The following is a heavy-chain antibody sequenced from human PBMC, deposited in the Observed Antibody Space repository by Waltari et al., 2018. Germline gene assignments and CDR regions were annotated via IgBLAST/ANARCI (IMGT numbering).Heavy chain of an antibody. CDR3: ARHWKRNGYRFDP. V-gene: IGHV4-39*01. CDR1: GDFISRSSYY. D-gene: IGHD5-12*01. Sequence: QLQLQESGPGLVKPSETLSLTCTVSGDFISRSSYYWGWIRQSPGKGLEWIGTIYYSGNTYYNPTLKSRVTISGDTSKNQFSLKLSSVTAADTAVYYCARHWKRNGYRFDPWGQGTLVTVSS. CDR2: IYYSGNT. J-gene: IGHJ5*02.